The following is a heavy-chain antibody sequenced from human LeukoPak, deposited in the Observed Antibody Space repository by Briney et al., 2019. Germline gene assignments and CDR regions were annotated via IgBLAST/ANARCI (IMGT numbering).Heavy chain of an antibody. CDR1: GGSIRSSY. V-gene: IGHV4-59*01. Sequence: SETLSLTCSVSGGSIRSSYWSWIRQPPGEGLEWIGYIYYSGSTNYNPSLKSRVTISVDTSKNQFSLKLSSVTAADTAVYYCARVEWFGELSPFDIWGQGTMVTVSS. J-gene: IGHJ3*02. CDR3: ARVEWFGELSPFDI. CDR2: IYYSGST. D-gene: IGHD3-10*01.